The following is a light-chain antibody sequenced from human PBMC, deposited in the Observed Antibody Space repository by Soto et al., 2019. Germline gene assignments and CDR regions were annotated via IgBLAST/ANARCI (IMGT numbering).Light chain of an antibody. CDR1: SSDVGSYNL. CDR3: SSFDSRTQYV. CDR2: EVS. Sequence: SALTQPASVSGSPGQSITISCTGTSSDVGSYNLVSWYQQHPGEAPKLILYEVSSRPSGVSNHFSGSKSGNTASLTISGLQPEDEADYFCSSFDSRTQYVFGTGTKVTVL. V-gene: IGLV2-14*02. J-gene: IGLJ1*01.